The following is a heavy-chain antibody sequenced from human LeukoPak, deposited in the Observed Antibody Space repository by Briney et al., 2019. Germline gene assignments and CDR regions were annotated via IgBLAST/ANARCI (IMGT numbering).Heavy chain of an antibody. D-gene: IGHD4-17*01. J-gene: IGHJ4*02. Sequence: GGSLRLSCSASGFTFSTYAMHWVRQAPGKGLQYFSSISSNGRTTYYAASVKGRFTISRDNSKNTLYLQMSSLRAEDTAVYYCVKDIGLGGSTVIFAYWGQGTLVTVSS. CDR1: GFTFSTYA. CDR2: ISSNGRTT. CDR3: VKDIGLGGSTVIFAY. V-gene: IGHV3-64D*06.